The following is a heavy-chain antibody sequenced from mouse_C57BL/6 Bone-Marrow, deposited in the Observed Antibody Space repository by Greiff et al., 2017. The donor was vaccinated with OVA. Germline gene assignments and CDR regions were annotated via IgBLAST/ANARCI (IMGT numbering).Heavy chain of an antibody. J-gene: IGHJ1*03. CDR3: ARAPYYYGSSYNWYFDV. CDR2: SET. V-gene: IGHV1-52*01. Sequence: SETHYNQKFKDKATLTVDKSSSTAYMQLSSLTSEDSAVYYCARAPYYYGSSYNWYFDVWGTGTTVTVSS. D-gene: IGHD1-1*01.